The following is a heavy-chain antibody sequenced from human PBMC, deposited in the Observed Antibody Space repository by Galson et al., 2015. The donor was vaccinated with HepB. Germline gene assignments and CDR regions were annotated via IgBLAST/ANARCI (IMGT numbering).Heavy chain of an antibody. Sequence: QSGAEVTKPGESLKISCKGSGYSFSTYWIAWVRQMPGKGLEWMGIIYPGDSDTRYSPSFQGQVTISADKSISTTYLQWSNLKASDSAMYYCARQGCGGDCYIDHWGQGTLVTVSS. J-gene: IGHJ4*02. CDR3: ARQGCGGDCYIDH. CDR2: IYPGDSDT. D-gene: IGHD2-21*02. CDR1: GYSFSTYW. V-gene: IGHV5-51*01.